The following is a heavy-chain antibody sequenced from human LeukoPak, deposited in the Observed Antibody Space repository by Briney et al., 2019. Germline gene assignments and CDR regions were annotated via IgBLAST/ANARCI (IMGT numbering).Heavy chain of an antibody. Sequence: GGSLRLSCAASGLTFSSYGMHWVRQAPGKGLEWVAVIWYDGSNKYYADSVKGRFTISRDNSKNTLYLQMNSLRAEDTAVYYCARETTHPPYYYYGMDVWGQGTTVTVSS. D-gene: IGHD4-17*01. CDR1: GLTFSSYG. CDR2: IWYDGSNK. V-gene: IGHV3-33*08. CDR3: ARETTHPPYYYYGMDV. J-gene: IGHJ6*02.